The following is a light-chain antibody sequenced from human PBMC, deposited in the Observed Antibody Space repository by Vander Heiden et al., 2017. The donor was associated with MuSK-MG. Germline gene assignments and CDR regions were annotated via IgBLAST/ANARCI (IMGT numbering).Light chain of an antibody. CDR3: RRVLQTPVT. CDR2: LGS. V-gene: IGKV2-28*01. J-gene: IGKJ1*01. Sequence: DIVMTQSPLSLPVTPGEPASISCRSSQSLLHSNAYNYLDWYLQKPGQSPQLLIYLGSNRASGVPDRFSGSGSGTDFTLKISRVEAEDVGVYYCRRVLQTPVTFGQGTKVEIK. CDR1: QSLLHSNAYNY.